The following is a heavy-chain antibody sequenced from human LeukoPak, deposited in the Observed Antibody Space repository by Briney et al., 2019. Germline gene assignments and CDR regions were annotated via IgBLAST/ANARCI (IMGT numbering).Heavy chain of an antibody. CDR1: GSSISSSSYY. CDR2: IYYSGST. J-gene: IGHJ5*02. D-gene: IGHD6-13*01. CDR3: ARGRIAAAGLYNWFDP. Sequence: PSETLSLTCIVSGSSISSSSYYWGWIRQPPGKGLEWIGSIYYSGSTYYNPSLKSRVTISVDTSKNQFSLKVSSVTAADTAVYYCARGRIAAAGLYNWFDPWGQGTLVTVSS. V-gene: IGHV4-39*07.